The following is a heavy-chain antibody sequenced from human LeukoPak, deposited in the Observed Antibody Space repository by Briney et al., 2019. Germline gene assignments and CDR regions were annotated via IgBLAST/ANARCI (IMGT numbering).Heavy chain of an antibody. Sequence: PSETLSLTCTVSGGSISSYYWSWIRQPPGKGLEWIGYIYYSGSTNYNPSLKSRVTISVDTSKNQFSLKLSSVTAADTAVYYCARDRQYQRPHGGFDPWGQGTLVTVSS. CDR2: IYYSGST. D-gene: IGHD2-2*01. J-gene: IGHJ5*02. V-gene: IGHV4-59*01. CDR1: GGSISSYY. CDR3: ARDRQYQRPHGGFDP.